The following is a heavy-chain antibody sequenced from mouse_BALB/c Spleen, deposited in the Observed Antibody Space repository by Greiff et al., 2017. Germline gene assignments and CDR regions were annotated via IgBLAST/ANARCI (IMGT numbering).Heavy chain of an antibody. Sequence: EVMLVESGGGLVKPGGSLKLSCAASGFTFSDYYMYWVRQTPEKRLEWVATISDGGSYTYYPDSVKGRFTISRDNAKNNLYLQMSSLKSEDTAMYYCARYRYPYAMDYWGQGTSVTVSS. D-gene: IGHD2-14*01. V-gene: IGHV5-4*02. CDR1: GFTFSDYY. J-gene: IGHJ4*01. CDR3: ARYRYPYAMDY. CDR2: ISDGGSYT.